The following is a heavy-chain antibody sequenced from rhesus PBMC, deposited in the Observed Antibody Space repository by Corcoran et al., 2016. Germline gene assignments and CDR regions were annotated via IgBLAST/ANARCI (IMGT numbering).Heavy chain of an antibody. CDR2: IRSQSNKYTT. V-gene: IGHV3-118*01. Sequence: EVQLVESGGGLVQPGGSLRLSCAASGFTFSSSAMHWVRQASGKGLEWVGRIRSQSNKYTTGYAASVKGRFTISRDDSKNTAYLQMNSLKTEDTAVYYCTTRFDYWGQGVLVTVSS. CDR1: GFTFSSSA. CDR3: TTRFDY. J-gene: IGHJ4*01.